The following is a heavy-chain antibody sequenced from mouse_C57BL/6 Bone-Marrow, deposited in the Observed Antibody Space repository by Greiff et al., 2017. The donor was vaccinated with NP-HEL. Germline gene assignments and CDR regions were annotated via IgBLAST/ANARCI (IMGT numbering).Heavy chain of an antibody. V-gene: IGHV14-4*01. Sequence: EVKLQESGAELVRPGASVKLSCTASGFNIKDDYMHWVKQRPEQGLEWIGWIDPENGDTEYASKFQGKAPITADTSSNTAYLQLSSLTSEDTAVYYCTSFYYDYDGDYWGQGTTLTVSS. J-gene: IGHJ2*01. CDR3: TSFYYDYDGDY. CDR2: IDPENGDT. CDR1: GFNIKDDY. D-gene: IGHD2-4*01.